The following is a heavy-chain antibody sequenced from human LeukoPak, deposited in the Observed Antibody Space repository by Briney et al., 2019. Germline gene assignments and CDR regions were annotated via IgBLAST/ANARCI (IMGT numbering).Heavy chain of an antibody. Sequence: ASVKVSCKASGYTFTGYYMHWVRQAPGQGLEWMGWINPNSGGTKYAQKFQGWVTMTRDTSISTAYMELSRLRSDDTAVYYCARDYYYDSSGYYDYWGQGTLVTVSS. CDR1: GYTFTGYY. CDR3: ARDYYYDSSGYYDY. CDR2: INPNSGGT. J-gene: IGHJ4*02. V-gene: IGHV1-2*04. D-gene: IGHD3-22*01.